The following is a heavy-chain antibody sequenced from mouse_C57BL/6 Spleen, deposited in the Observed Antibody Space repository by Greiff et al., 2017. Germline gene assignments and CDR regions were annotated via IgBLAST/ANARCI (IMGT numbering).Heavy chain of an antibody. CDR3: ARGRGGDYFDY. J-gene: IGHJ2*01. CDR1: GYTFTSYW. CDR2: IYPGSGST. V-gene: IGHV1-55*01. Sequence: QVQLQQPGAELVKPGASVKMSCKASGYTFTSYWITWVKQRPGQGLEWIGDIYPGSGSTNYNEKFTSKATLTVNTSSSTAYMQLSSLTSEDAAVYYCARGRGGDYFDYWGQGTTVTVSA.